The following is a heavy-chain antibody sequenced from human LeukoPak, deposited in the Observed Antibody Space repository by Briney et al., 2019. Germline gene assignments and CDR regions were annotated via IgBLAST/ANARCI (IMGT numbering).Heavy chain of an antibody. V-gene: IGHV3-11*01. CDR1: GGSFSDYY. Sequence: KPSETLSLTCAVYGGSFSDYYMSWIRQAPGKGLEWVSYISSSVSTIYYADSVKGRFTISRDNAKNSLYLQMNSLRAEDTAVYYCARRGVVYYGSGSYDYYYYYMDVWGKGTTVTISS. J-gene: IGHJ6*03. CDR2: ISSSVSTI. CDR3: ARRGVVYYGSGSYDYYYYYMDV. D-gene: IGHD3-10*01.